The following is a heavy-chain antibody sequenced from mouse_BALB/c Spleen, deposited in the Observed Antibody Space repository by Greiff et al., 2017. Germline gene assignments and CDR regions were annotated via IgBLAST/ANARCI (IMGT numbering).Heavy chain of an antibody. Sequence: QVQLQQSGAELVRPGSSVKISCKASGYAFSSYWMNWVKQRPGQGLEWIGQIYPGDGDTNYNGKFKGKATLTADKSSSTAYMQLSSLTSEDSAVYFCARSAVRHYAMDYWGQGTSVTVSS. V-gene: IGHV1-80*01. D-gene: IGHD2-14*01. CDR2: IYPGDGDT. J-gene: IGHJ4*01. CDR1: GYAFSSYW. CDR3: ARSAVRHYAMDY.